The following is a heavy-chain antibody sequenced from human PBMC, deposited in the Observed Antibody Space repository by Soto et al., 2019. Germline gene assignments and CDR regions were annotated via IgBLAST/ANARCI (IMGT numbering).Heavy chain of an antibody. CDR2: IWYDGTQK. CDR3: ARGGSGSYYYGMDV. CDR1: GFTFNTYS. Sequence: GGSLRLSCEASGFTFNTYSMHWVRQPPGKGLEWLAAIWYDGTQKYYADSVKGRFIISRDNSKKTLYLEMNSLRAEDTAVYYCARGGSGSYYYGMDVWGQGTTVTVSS. D-gene: IGHD3-10*01. J-gene: IGHJ6*02. V-gene: IGHV3-33*01.